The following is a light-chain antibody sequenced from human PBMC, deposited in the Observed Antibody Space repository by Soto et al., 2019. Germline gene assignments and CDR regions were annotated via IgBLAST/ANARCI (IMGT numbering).Light chain of an antibody. CDR1: SSDVGGYNY. Sequence: QSVLTQPPSASGSPGQSVTISCTGTSSDVGGYNYVSWYQQHPGKAPKLMIYEVSKRPSGVPDRFSGSKSGNTASLTVSGLQGEDEADYYCSSYAGIGWVFGGGTKLTVL. V-gene: IGLV2-8*01. CDR2: EVS. CDR3: SSYAGIGWV. J-gene: IGLJ3*02.